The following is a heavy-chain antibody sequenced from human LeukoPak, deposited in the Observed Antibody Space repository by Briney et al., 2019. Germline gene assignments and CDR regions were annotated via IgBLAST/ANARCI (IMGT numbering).Heavy chain of an antibody. CDR1: GVSISNYY. D-gene: IGHD3-22*01. J-gene: IGHJ5*02. CDR3: AGSEKVVGYYYDSSGYDFNWFDP. V-gene: IGHV4-59*07. Sequence: PSDTLSLTCSVSGVSISNYYWSWIRQPPGKGLEWIGYIYYSGSTNYNPSLKSRVTISVDTSKNQFSLKLRSVTAADTAVYYCAGSEKVVGYYYDSSGYDFNWFDPCGQGTLVTVSS. CDR2: IYYSGST.